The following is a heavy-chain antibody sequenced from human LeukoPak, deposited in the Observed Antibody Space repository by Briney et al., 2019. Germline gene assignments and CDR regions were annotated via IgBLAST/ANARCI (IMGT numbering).Heavy chain of an antibody. CDR2: ISGSGGST. Sequence: GGSLRLSCAASGFTFSSYAMSWVRQAPGKGLEWVSAISGSGGSTYYADSVKGRFTISRDNSRNTLYLQMNSLRAEDTAVYYCARDLATRQRTGLYDSWGQGALVTVSS. J-gene: IGHJ4*02. CDR3: ARDLATRQRTGLYDS. V-gene: IGHV3-23*01. D-gene: IGHD3-16*02. CDR1: GFTFSSYA.